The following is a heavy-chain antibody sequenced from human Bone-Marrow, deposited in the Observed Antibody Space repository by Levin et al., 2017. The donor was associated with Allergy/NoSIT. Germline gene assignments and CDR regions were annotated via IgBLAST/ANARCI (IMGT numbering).Heavy chain of an antibody. J-gene: IGHJ4*02. CDR1: GLTFSRHS. Sequence: ETLSLTCAASGLTFSRHSMNWVRQAPGKGLEWVSYIHSSSFTIHYADSVKGRFTISRDNAKNSLYLQMNSLRDEDTAVYYCASAYCGGDCYAIDYWGQGTLVAVSS. V-gene: IGHV3-48*02. CDR3: ASAYCGGDCYAIDY. CDR2: IHSSSFTI. D-gene: IGHD2-21*01.